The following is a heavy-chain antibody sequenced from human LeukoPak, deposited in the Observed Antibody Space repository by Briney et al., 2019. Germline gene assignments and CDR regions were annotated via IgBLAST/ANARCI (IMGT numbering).Heavy chain of an antibody. Sequence: SETPSLTCTVSGGSISSYYWSWIRQPAGKGLEWIGRIYTSGSTNYNPSLKSRVTMSVDTSKNQFPLKLSSVTAADTAVYYCARLVVITFFFDYWGQGTLVTVSS. V-gene: IGHV4-4*07. CDR3: ARLVVITFFFDY. CDR2: IYTSGST. CDR1: GGSISSYY. J-gene: IGHJ4*02. D-gene: IGHD3-22*01.